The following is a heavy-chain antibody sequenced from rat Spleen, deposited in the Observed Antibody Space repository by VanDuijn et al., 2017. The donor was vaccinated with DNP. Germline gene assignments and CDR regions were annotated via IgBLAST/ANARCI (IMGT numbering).Heavy chain of an antibody. CDR3: ARDNNYNWFAF. CDR1: GFSLTSYN. V-gene: IGHV2-30*01. D-gene: IGHD1-10*01. CDR2: MWAGGRT. Sequence: QVQLKESGPVLVQASETLSLTCTVSGFSLTSYNVHWVRQPTGKGLEWMGVMWAGGRTDYNSALKSRLSISRDTSKSQVFLEMTSLQTEDIATYYCARDNNYNWFAFWGQGTLVTVSS. J-gene: IGHJ3*01.